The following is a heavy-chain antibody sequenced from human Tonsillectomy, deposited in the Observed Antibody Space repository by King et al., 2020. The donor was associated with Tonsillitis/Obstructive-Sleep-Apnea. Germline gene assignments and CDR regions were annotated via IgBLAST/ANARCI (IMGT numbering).Heavy chain of an antibody. D-gene: IGHD3-22*01. CDR2: INHSGST. CDR1: DGSFSGYF. Sequence: VQLQQWGAGLLKPSETLSLTCAVYDGSFSGYFWSWIRQPPGKGLEWIGEINHSGSTNYNPSLKSRVTISLDTSKNQFSLNLRSVTAADTAVYYCAREYFYHSSGYYDYWGQGTLVTVSS. V-gene: IGHV4-34*01. CDR3: AREYFYHSSGYYDY. J-gene: IGHJ4*02.